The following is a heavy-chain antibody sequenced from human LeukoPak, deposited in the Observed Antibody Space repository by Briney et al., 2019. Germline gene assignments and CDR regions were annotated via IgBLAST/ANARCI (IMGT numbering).Heavy chain of an antibody. V-gene: IGHV3-21*01. CDR1: GFTFSSYS. CDR3: ARDSDYYQRYYYYYYMDV. CDR2: ISSSSSYI. D-gene: IGHD3-10*01. Sequence: GGSLRLSCAASGFTFSSYSMNWVRQAPGKGLEWVSSISSSSSYIYYADSVKGRFTISRDNARNTLYLQMNSLRAEDTAVYYCARDSDYYQRYYYYYYMDVWGKGTTVTVSS. J-gene: IGHJ6*03.